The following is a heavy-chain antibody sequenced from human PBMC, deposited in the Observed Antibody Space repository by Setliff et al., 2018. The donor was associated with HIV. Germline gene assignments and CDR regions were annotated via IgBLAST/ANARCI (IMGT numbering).Heavy chain of an antibody. V-gene: IGHV4-59*12. CDR3: VRGVPLLPPHN. Sequence: SETLSLTCTVSGGSTSNEYWSWIRQPPGKGLEWIGYIYDSGSPKYNPSLKSRVTISIDTSKSQISLKLTSVTAADTAVFYCVRGVPLLPPHNWGQGSLVTVSS. CDR2: IYDSGSP. D-gene: IGHD2-21*02. CDR1: GGSTSNEY. J-gene: IGHJ4*02.